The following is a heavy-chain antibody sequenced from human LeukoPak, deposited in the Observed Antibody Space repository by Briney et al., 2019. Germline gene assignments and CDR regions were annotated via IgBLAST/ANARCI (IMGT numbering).Heavy chain of an antibody. Sequence: PSETLSLTCAVYGESLSGYYWSWIRQPPGKGLEWIGEINRSGSTIYNPSLKSRVTISVDTSKNQLSLKLNSVTAADTAVYYCARDRVRSHNSSPPGYWGQGTLVTVSS. V-gene: IGHV4-34*01. J-gene: IGHJ4*02. D-gene: IGHD6-19*01. CDR1: GESLSGYY. CDR3: ARDRVRSHNSSPPGY. CDR2: INRSGST.